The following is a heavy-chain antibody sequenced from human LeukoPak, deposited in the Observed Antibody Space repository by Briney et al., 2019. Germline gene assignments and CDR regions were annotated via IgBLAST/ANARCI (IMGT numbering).Heavy chain of an antibody. D-gene: IGHD3-10*01. Sequence: SETLSLTXTVSGGSIRSYYWSWIRQPPGKGLEWIGYIYYSGSTNYNPSLKSRVTISIDTSKNQFSLKLSSVTAADTAVYYCARDNTMVRGGYYYYYMDVWGKGTTVTVSS. CDR2: IYYSGST. CDR1: GGSIRSYY. V-gene: IGHV4-59*01. CDR3: ARDNTMVRGGYYYYYMDV. J-gene: IGHJ6*03.